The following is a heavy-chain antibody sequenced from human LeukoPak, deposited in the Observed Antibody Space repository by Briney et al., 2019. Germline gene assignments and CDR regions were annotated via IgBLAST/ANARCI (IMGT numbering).Heavy chain of an antibody. CDR2: INPNSGGT. D-gene: IGHD2/OR15-2a*01. Sequence: ASVKVSCKASGYTLTGYYMHWVRQASGQGLEWMGWINPNSGGTNYAQRFQGRVTMTRDTSISTAYMELSRLRSDDTAVYYCARGLRNSHSYNWFDPWGQGTLVTVSS. CDR1: GYTLTGYY. CDR3: ARGLRNSHSYNWFDP. J-gene: IGHJ5*02. V-gene: IGHV1-2*02.